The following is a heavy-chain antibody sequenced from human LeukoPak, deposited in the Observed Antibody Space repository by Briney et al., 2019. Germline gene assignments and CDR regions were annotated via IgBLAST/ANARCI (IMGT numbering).Heavy chain of an antibody. Sequence: SETLSLTCTVSGDSVRRSYWSWIRQPPGKGLEWIGYIFSSGRTNYNPALKSRVTISADTSKNQFSLKLTSATAADTAVYFCARHRETYYESSHTGFDPWGQGSLVIVSS. D-gene: IGHD3-22*01. V-gene: IGHV4-59*08. CDR3: ARHRETYYESSHTGFDP. CDR1: GDSVRRSY. CDR2: IFSSGRT. J-gene: IGHJ5*02.